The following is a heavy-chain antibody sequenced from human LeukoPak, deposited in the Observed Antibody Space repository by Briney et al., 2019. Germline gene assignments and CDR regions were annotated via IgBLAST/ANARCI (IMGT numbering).Heavy chain of an antibody. CDR2: IGGNGGGT. D-gene: IGHD3-22*01. CDR3: AKGTKVIVVDNYFDY. Sequence: GGSLRLSCAASGFTFGNYAMSWVRQAPGKGLEWVSAIGGNGGGTYYADSVKGRFTISRDNSKNTLYLQMKSLRAEDTAVYYCAKGTKVIVVDNYFDYWGQGTLVTVSS. V-gene: IGHV3-23*01. CDR1: GFTFGNYA. J-gene: IGHJ4*02.